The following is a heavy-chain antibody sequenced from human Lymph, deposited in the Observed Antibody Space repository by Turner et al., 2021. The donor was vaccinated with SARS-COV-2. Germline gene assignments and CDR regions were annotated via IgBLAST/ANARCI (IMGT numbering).Heavy chain of an antibody. CDR2: IIPILGAA. V-gene: IGHV1-69*01. D-gene: IGHD6-19*01. J-gene: IGHJ3*02. CDR1: GGTFSSYA. Sequence: QVQLVQSGAEVKKPGSSVEVSCKASGGTFSSYAISWVRQAPGQGPEWMGGIIPILGAANYAQKFQGRVTIAADESTSTAYMELSSLRSEDTAVYYSARDTAVAGTLGAFDIWGQGTMVTVSS. CDR3: ARDTAVAGTLGAFDI.